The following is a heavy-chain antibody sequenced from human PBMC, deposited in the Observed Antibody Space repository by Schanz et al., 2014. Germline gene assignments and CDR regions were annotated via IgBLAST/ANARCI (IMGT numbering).Heavy chain of an antibody. J-gene: IGHJ6*02. CDR2: IASGGSHT. Sequence: EVQLLESGGALEQPGGSLRLSCAASGITFSDYAMSWVRQAPGKGLEWVSTIASGGSHTFYADSVTGRFTISGDNSKNTLFLQMNSLRVEDTAIYYCAKNWKGHHITGRPGWSDGMDVWGQGTTVTVSS. CDR3: AKNWKGHHITGRPGWSDGMDV. D-gene: IGHD6-6*01. V-gene: IGHV3-23*01. CDR1: GITFSDYA.